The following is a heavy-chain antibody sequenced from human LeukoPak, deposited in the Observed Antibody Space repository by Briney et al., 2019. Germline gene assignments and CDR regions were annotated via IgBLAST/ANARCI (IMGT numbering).Heavy chain of an antibody. CDR3: ARERTSYQLRKYYFDY. V-gene: IGHV1-69*13. CDR2: IIPIFGTA. J-gene: IGHJ4*02. CDR1: GCTFTSYA. Sequence: SVKVSCKASGCTFTSYAISWVRQAPGQGLEWMGGIIPIFGTANYAQKFQGRVTITADESTSTAYMELSSLRSEDTAVYYCARERTSYQLRKYYFDYWGQGTLVTVSS. D-gene: IGHD2-2*01.